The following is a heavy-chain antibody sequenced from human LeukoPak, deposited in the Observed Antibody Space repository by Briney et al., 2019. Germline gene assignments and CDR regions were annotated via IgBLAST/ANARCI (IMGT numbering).Heavy chain of an antibody. CDR2: IKQDGSEK. V-gene: IGHV3-7*03. CDR3: ARVGGYAIQDAFDI. D-gene: IGHD5-12*01. CDR1: GFPFNNYW. Sequence: GGSLRLSCAASGFPFNNYWMSWVRQAPGKGLEWVANIKQDGSEKYYVDSVKGRFTISRDNPKNSLYLQMNSLRAEDTAVYYCARVGGYAIQDAFDIWGQGTMVTVSS. J-gene: IGHJ3*02.